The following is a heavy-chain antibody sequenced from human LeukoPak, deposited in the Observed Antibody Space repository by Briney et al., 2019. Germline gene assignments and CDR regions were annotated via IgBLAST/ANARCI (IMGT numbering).Heavy chain of an antibody. J-gene: IGHJ6*02. CDR2: ISYDGSNK. V-gene: IGHV3-30-3*01. Sequence: PGGSLRLSCAASEFTFSSYAMHWVRQAPGKGLEWVAVISYDGSNKYYADSVKGRFTISRDNSKNTLYLQMNSLRAEDTAVYYCARDRNYGMDVWGQGTTVTVSS. CDR1: EFTFSSYA. CDR3: ARDRNYGMDV.